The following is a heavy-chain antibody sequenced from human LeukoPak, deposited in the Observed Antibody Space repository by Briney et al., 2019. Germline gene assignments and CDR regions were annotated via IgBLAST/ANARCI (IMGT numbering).Heavy chain of an antibody. V-gene: IGHV3-30-3*01. D-gene: IGHD1/OR15-1a*01. J-gene: IGHJ4*02. CDR3: ARAKQLDY. CDR1: GFTFSSYA. CDR2: ISYDGSNK. Sequence: GGSLRLSCAASGFTFSSYAMHWVRQAPGKGLEWVAVISYDGSNKYYADSVKGRFTISRDNPKNTLYLQMNSLRAEDTAVYYCARAKQLDYWGQGTLVTVSS.